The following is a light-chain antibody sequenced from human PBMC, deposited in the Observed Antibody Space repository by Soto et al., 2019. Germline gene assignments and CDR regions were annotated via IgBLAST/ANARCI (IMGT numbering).Light chain of an antibody. CDR1: SSDVGGYNY. CDR3: VSYTGTYTVV. CDR2: DVS. J-gene: IGLJ3*02. V-gene: IGLV2-11*01. Sequence: QSVLTQPRSVAGSPGQSVTISCTGTSSDVGGYNYGSWYQQHPAKAPKPLIYDVSKRPSGVPDSSSGSRSGNTASLTIAGLQAEDEADYSFVSYTGTYTVVFGGGTTLTVL.